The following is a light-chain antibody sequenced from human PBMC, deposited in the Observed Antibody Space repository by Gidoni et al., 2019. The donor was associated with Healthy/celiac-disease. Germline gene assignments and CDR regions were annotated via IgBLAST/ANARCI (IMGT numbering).Light chain of an antibody. CDR1: QSVSSY. CDR2: DAS. CDR3: QQRSNWPLFT. J-gene: IGKJ3*01. V-gene: IGKV3-11*01. Sequence: IVLNQFPATLSLSPGERATLSCRASQSVSSYLAWYQQKPGQAPRRLIYDASNRATGIPARFSGSGSGTDFTLTISSLEPEDFAVYYCQQRSNWPLFTFGPGTKVDIK.